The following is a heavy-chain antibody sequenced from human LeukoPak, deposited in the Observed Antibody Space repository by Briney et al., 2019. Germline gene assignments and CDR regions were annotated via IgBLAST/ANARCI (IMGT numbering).Heavy chain of an antibody. D-gene: IGHD3-3*01. Sequence: GGSLRLSCAASGFIFTNYFMSWVRQAPGKGLEWVASIKHDGSEKYYVDSVRGRFTISRDDTMNSLYLQMSSLRAEDTAVYYCAADRGWRTSGYYLYYFEYWGQGTLVTYSS. CDR1: GFIFTNYF. V-gene: IGHV3-7*01. CDR3: AADRGWRTSGYYLYYFEY. J-gene: IGHJ4*02. CDR2: IKHDGSEK.